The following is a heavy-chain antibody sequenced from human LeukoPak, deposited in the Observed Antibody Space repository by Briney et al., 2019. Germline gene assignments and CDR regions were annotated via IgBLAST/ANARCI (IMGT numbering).Heavy chain of an antibody. CDR2: ISTNGRTT. J-gene: IGHJ4*02. Sequence: PGGSLRLSCAASGFTFSSYVMSWVRQAPGKGLEWVSIISTNGRTTYYADSVKGRFTISRDNSKNTLYLQMNSLRAEDTAVYYCAKHPESGNFDYWGRGTLVTVSS. D-gene: IGHD1-14*01. CDR1: GFTFSSYV. CDR3: AKHPESGNFDY. V-gene: IGHV3-23*01.